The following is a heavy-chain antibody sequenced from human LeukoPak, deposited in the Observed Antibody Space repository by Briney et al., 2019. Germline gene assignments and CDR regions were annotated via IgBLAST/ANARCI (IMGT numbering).Heavy chain of an antibody. CDR3: ARARNEILAGYYSFDY. CDR2: IYHSGST. Sequence: SETLSLTCTVSGGSISSSSYYWGWIRQPPGKGLEWIGEIYHSGSTNYNPSLKSRVTISGDKSKNQFSLKLSSVTAADTAIYYCARARNEILAGYYSFDYWGQGILVTVSS. V-gene: IGHV4-39*07. J-gene: IGHJ4*02. D-gene: IGHD3-9*01. CDR1: GGSISSSSYY.